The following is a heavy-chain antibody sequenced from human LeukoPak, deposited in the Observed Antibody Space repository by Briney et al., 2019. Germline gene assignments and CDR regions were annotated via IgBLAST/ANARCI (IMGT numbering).Heavy chain of an antibody. CDR1: GYSISSGYY. D-gene: IGHD3-3*01. J-gene: IGHJ6*03. CDR3: VRLSQFGVLRFSYYMDV. V-gene: IGHV4-38-2*02. CDR2: IYHSGST. Sequence: SETLSLTCTVSGYSISSGYYWGWIRQPPGKGLEWIGSIYHSGSTHYNPSLKSRVTISVDTSKNQFSLKLSSVTAADTAVYYCVRLSQFGVLRFSYYMDVWGKGTTVTVSS.